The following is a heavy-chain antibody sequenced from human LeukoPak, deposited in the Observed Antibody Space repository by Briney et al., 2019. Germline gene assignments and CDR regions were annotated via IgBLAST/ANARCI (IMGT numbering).Heavy chain of an antibody. J-gene: IGHJ4*02. Sequence: PGGSLRLSCAASGFTFSSYSMNWVRQAPGKGLEWVSSISSSSSYIYYVDSVKGRFTISRDNAKNSLYLQMNSLRAEDTAVYYCARVFPRGAGAAAYPYYFDYWGQGTLVTVSS. CDR1: GFTFSSYS. D-gene: IGHD6-13*01. CDR3: ARVFPRGAGAAAYPYYFDY. CDR2: ISSSSSYI. V-gene: IGHV3-21*01.